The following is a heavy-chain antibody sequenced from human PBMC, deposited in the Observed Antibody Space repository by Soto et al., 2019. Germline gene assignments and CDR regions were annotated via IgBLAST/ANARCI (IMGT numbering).Heavy chain of an antibody. V-gene: IGHV4-4*02. CDR1: GGSIRNNDW. Sequence: SEPLSLTCAVSGGSIRNNDWWSWVRQPPGQGLEWIGEIHHTGNNNYNPSLRSRVSMSVDTSKKHVSLQVNSVPGADTAAYYCARGSALGTFGLDVWGQGTTVTV. CDR3: ARGSALGTFGLDV. J-gene: IGHJ6*02. D-gene: IGHD1-1*01. CDR2: IHHTGNN.